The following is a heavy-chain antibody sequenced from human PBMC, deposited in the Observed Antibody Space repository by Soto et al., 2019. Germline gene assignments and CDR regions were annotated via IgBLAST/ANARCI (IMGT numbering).Heavy chain of an antibody. V-gene: IGHV4-39*01. Sequence: SETLSLTCTVSGGSISSSSYYWGWIRQPPGKGLEWIGSIYYSGSTYYNPSLKSRVTISVDTSKNQLSLKLSSVTAADTAVYYCARLGDSSRSGYYYYYYMDVWGKGTTVTVSS. CDR1: GGSISSSSYY. D-gene: IGHD6-13*01. CDR3: ARLGDSSRSGYYYYYYMDV. J-gene: IGHJ6*03. CDR2: IYYSGST.